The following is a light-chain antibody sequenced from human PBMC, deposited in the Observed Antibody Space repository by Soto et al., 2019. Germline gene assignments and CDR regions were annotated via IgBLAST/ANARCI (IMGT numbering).Light chain of an antibody. CDR2: KAS. CDR3: QQYDSDLLT. Sequence: DVQMTQSPSTLSASVGDRVTITCRARQNINRWLAWYQRKPGTAPKVLIYKASALERGVPLRFSGSGSGTEFTLTISSLQPDDVATYYCQQYDSDLLTFGGGTMVDI. CDR1: QNINRW. V-gene: IGKV1-5*03. J-gene: IGKJ4*01.